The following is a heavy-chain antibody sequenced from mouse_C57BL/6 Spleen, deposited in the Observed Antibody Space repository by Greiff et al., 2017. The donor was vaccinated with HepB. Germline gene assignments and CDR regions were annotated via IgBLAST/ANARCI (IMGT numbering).Heavy chain of an antibody. V-gene: IGHV3-6*01. CDR1: GYSITSGYY. CDR3: ARDEYYGSSYDWYFDV. J-gene: IGHJ1*03. D-gene: IGHD1-1*01. Sequence: EVQLQESGPGLVKPSQSLSLTCSVTGYSITSGYYWNWIRQFPGNKLEWMGYISYDGSNNYNPSLKNRISITRDTSKNQFFLKLNSVTTEDTATYYCARDEYYGSSYDWYFDVWGTGTTVTVSS. CDR2: ISYDGSN.